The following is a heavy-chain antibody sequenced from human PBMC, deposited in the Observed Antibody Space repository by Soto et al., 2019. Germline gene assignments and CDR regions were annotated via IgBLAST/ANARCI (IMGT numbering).Heavy chain of an antibody. CDR3: ARGRTFDP. Sequence: EVQLVESGGGLVQPGGSLRLSCAASGLTFNSYWMHWVRQAPGKGLVWVSRINSDGSTTNYADSVKGRFTTSRDNAKNPLYLQMNSLRAEDTAVYYCARGRTFDPWGQGTLVTVSS. J-gene: IGHJ5*02. CDR1: GLTFNSYW. V-gene: IGHV3-74*01. CDR2: INSDGSTT.